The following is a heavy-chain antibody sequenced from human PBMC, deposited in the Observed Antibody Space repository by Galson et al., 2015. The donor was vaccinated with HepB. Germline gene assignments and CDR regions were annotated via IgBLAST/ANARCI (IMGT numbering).Heavy chain of an antibody. D-gene: IGHD6-19*01. V-gene: IGHV3-23*01. J-gene: IGHJ4*02. Sequence: SLRLSCAASGFTFINHALSWVRQAPDMGLEWVSSITSDGSAYYADSVRGRFTISRDNSKNTVSLQINSLRAEDTAVYYCAREGRGWLFDYWGRGTLVPVSS. CDR3: AREGRGWLFDY. CDR1: GFTFINHA. CDR2: ITSDGSA.